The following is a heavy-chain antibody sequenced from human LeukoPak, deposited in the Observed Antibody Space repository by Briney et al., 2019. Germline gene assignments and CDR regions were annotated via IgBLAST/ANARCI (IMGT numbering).Heavy chain of an antibody. D-gene: IGHD2-2*01. V-gene: IGHV6-1*01. CDR3: ASQTSSKGFDG. CDR2: TYYRSKWYN. J-gene: IGHJ4*02. CDR1: GDSVSSNSAA. Sequence: SQTLSLTCAISGDSVSSNSAARNWVRQSPSRGLEWLGRTYYRSKWYNDYAVSVKSRITINPDTSKNQFSLQLNPVTPEDTAVYYCASQTSSKGFDGWGQGTLVTVSS.